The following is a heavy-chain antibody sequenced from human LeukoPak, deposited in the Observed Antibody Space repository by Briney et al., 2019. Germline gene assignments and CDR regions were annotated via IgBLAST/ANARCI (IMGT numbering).Heavy chain of an antibody. CDR2: ISSDGVGT. Sequence: GGSLRLSCSASGFTFSRSPMHWVRQAPGKGLEYVSAISSDGVGTYYGASVKGRFTISRDNSKNTLYLQMSSLRAEDTALYYCVKETAFYDHWGPGTLVTVSS. CDR3: VKETAFYDH. V-gene: IGHV3-64D*06. D-gene: IGHD2/OR15-2a*01. J-gene: IGHJ4*02. CDR1: GFTFSRSP.